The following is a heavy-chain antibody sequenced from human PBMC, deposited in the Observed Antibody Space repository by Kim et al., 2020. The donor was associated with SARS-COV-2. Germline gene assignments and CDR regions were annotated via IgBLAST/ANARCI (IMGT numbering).Heavy chain of an antibody. CDR2: INTNTGNP. Sequence: ASVKVSCKASGYTFTSYAMNWVRQAPGQGLEWMGWINTNTGNPTYAQGFTGRFVFSLDTSVSTAYLQISSLKAEDTAVYYCARALLWFGELPGGMDVWGQGTTVTVSS. D-gene: IGHD3-10*01. J-gene: IGHJ6*02. V-gene: IGHV7-4-1*02. CDR1: GYTFTSYA. CDR3: ARALLWFGELPGGMDV.